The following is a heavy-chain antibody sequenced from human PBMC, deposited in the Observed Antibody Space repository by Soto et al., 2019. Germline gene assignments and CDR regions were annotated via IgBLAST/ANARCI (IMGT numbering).Heavy chain of an antibody. J-gene: IGHJ4*02. CDR2: ISGSGGST. V-gene: IGHV3-23*01. CDR1: GFTFSSYA. D-gene: IGHD2-2*01. CDR3: AKDHRTGYCSSTSCYASDY. Sequence: PGGSLRLSCAASGFTFSSYAMSWVRQAPGKGLEWVSAISGSGGSTYYADSVKGRFTISRDNSKNTLYLQMNSLRAEDTAVYYCAKDHRTGYCSSTSCYASDYWGQGTLVTVSS.